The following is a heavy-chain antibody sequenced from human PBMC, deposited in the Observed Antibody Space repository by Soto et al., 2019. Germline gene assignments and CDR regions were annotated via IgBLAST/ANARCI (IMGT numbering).Heavy chain of an antibody. Sequence: GGSLRLSCTASGFTFGDYAMSWFRQAPGKGLEWVSYISSSSSTIYYADSVKGRFTISRDNAKNSLYLQMNSLRAEDTAVYYCARVSGGSFVLMVYANPKPPDYWGQGTLVTVSS. CDR3: ARVSGGSFVLMVYANPKPPDY. CDR2: ISSSSSTI. J-gene: IGHJ4*02. V-gene: IGHV3-48*01. CDR1: GFTFGDYA. D-gene: IGHD2-8*01.